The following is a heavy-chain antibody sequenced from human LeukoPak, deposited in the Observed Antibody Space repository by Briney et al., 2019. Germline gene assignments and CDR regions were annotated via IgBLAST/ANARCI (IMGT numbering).Heavy chain of an antibody. D-gene: IGHD2-2*01. CDR3: ARALYCSSTSCYYYYGMDV. CDR2: IIPILGIA. Sequence: SVKVFCKASGGTFSSYTISWVRQAPGQGLEWMGRIIPILGIANYAQQFQGRVTITADKSTSTDYMELSSLRSEDTAVYYCARALYCSSTSCYYYYGMDVWGQGTTVTVSS. J-gene: IGHJ6*01. V-gene: IGHV1-69*02. CDR1: GGTFSSYT.